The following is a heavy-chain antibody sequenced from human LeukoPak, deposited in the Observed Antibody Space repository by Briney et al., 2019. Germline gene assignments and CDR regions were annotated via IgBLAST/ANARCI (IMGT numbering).Heavy chain of an antibody. CDR3: AKSAWFGDAPGRDF. Sequence: TGGSLRLSCAASGFTFSSSAMSWVRQAPGKGLEWVSAISAGGETTYYADSVKGRFTISRDNSKSILYLQMNSLRADDTALYYCAKSAWFGDAPGRDFWGQGILVTVSS. D-gene: IGHD3-10*01. V-gene: IGHV3-23*01. J-gene: IGHJ4*02. CDR1: GFTFSSSA. CDR2: ISAGGETT.